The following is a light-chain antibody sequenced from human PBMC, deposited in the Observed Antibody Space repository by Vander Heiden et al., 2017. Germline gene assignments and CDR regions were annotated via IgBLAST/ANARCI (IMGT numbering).Light chain of an antibody. V-gene: IGLV2-8*01. CDR3: SSYAGSNTYV. CDR1: SSDVGTYNF. Sequence: QSALTQPPSASGSPGQSVTISCTGSSSDVGTYNFVSWYQLHPGKAPKLMIYEVTKRPSGVPDRFSVSKSGDTASLTVSGLQADDEAEYYCSSYAGSNTYVFGTGTRVTVL. J-gene: IGLJ1*01. CDR2: EVT.